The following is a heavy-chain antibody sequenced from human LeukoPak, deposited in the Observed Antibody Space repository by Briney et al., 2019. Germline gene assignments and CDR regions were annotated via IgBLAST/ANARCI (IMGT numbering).Heavy chain of an antibody. V-gene: IGHV1-2*02. Sequence: ASVKVSCKASGYTFTGYYMHWVRQAPGQGLEWMGWINPNSGGTNYAQKFQGRVTMTRDTSTSTVYMELSSLRSEDTAVYYCARGQVLLWFGELLPNYFDYWGQGTLVTVSS. CDR2: INPNSGGT. CDR3: ARGQVLLWFGELLPNYFDY. D-gene: IGHD3-10*01. CDR1: GYTFTGYY. J-gene: IGHJ4*02.